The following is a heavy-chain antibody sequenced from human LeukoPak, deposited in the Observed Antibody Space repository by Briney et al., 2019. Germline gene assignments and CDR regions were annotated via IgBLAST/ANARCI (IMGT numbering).Heavy chain of an antibody. Sequence: SETLSLTCTVSGGSISSYYWSWIRQPAGKGLEWIGRIYTSGSTNYNPFLKSRVTISVDTSKNQFSLKLSSVTAADTAVYYCAGDLAVAGRVDPWGQGTLVTVSS. D-gene: IGHD6-19*01. CDR1: GGSISSYY. CDR2: IYTSGST. CDR3: AGDLAVAGRVDP. J-gene: IGHJ5*02. V-gene: IGHV4-4*07.